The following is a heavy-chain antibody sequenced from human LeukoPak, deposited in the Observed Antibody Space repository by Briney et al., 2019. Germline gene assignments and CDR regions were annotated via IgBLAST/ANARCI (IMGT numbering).Heavy chain of an antibody. D-gene: IGHD5-24*01. Sequence: RPSQTLSLTCTVSGGSISSGSYYWNWIRQPAGKGLEWIGRIYTSGSTNHNPSLKSRVTISVDTSKNQFSLKLSSVTAADTAVYYCARGGGYNPYYWGQGTLVTVSS. CDR2: IYTSGST. J-gene: IGHJ4*02. V-gene: IGHV4-61*02. CDR1: GGSISSGSYY. CDR3: ARGGGYNPYY.